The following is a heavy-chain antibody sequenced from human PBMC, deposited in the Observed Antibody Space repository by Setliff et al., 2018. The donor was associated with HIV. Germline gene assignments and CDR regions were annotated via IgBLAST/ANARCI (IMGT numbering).Heavy chain of an antibody. J-gene: IGHJ5*02. V-gene: IGHV1-2*02. CDR1: GYIFTDYY. D-gene: IGHD3-22*01. CDR3: ARERITMIVRWFDP. CDR2: INPNSGGT. Sequence: ASVKVSCKASGYIFTDYYMHWVRQAPGQGLEWMGWINPNSGGTNYAQKFQGRVTMTRDTSISTAYMELSRLRSDDTAVYYCARERITMIVRWFDPWVPETLLVTVSS.